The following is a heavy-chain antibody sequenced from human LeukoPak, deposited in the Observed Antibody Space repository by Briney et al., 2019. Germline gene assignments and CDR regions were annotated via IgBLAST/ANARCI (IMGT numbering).Heavy chain of an antibody. CDR1: GYTFTGYY. CDR2: MNPDTGNT. D-gene: IGHD3-9*01. CDR3: ARGPQKYYDILTGYYDNWFDP. V-gene: IGHV1-8*02. J-gene: IGHJ5*02. Sequence: ASVKVSCKASGYTFTGYYMHWVRQAPGQGLEWMGWMNPDTGNTGYVQKFQGRVTMTRNISISTAYMELSSLRSEDTAVYYCARGPQKYYDILTGYYDNWFDPWGQGTLVTVSS.